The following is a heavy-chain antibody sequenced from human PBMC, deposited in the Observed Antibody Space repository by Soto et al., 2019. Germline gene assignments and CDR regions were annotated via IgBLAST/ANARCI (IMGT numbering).Heavy chain of an antibody. CDR2: MNPNSGNT. Sequence: ASVKVSCKASGYTFTSYDINWVRQATGQGLEWMGWMNPNSGNTGYAQKFQGRVTMTRNTSISTAYMELSSLRSEDTAVYYCARDKTTMIVVVTDDAFDIWGQGTMVTVSS. CDR3: ARDKTTMIVVVTDDAFDI. V-gene: IGHV1-8*01. J-gene: IGHJ3*02. D-gene: IGHD3-22*01. CDR1: GYTFTSYD.